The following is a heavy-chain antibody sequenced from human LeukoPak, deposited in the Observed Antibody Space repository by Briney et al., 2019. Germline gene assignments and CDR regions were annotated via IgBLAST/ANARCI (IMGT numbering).Heavy chain of an antibody. J-gene: IGHJ4*02. CDR1: GFTFISYG. CDR2: ITSSGGST. D-gene: IGHD5-18*01. V-gene: IGHV3-23*01. Sequence: QPGGSLRLSCAASGFTFISYGMSWVRQAPGKGLEWVSGITSSGGSTYYADSVKGRFTISRDNSKNTLYLQMNSLRAEDTAVYYCAKDRLAYSYAQPFDYWGQGTLVTVSS. CDR3: AKDRLAYSYAQPFDY.